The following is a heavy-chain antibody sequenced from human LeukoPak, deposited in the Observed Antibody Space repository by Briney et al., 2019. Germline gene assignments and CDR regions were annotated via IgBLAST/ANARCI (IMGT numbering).Heavy chain of an antibody. J-gene: IGHJ1*01. CDR2: MNPNSGNT. CDR1: GYTFTSYG. Sequence: ASVKVSCKASGYTFTSYGISWVRQATGQGLEWMGWMNPNSGNTGYAQKFQGRVTLTRDMSTSTDYLELSSLRSDDTAVYYCAREMTTPRRAFQHWGQGTLVTVSS. V-gene: IGHV1-8*02. D-gene: IGHD4-11*01. CDR3: AREMTTPRRAFQH.